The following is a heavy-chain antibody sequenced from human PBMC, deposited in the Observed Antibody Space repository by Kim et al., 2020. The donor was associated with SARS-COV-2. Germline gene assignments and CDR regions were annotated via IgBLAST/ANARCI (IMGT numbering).Heavy chain of an antibody. Sequence: ASVKVSCKASGYTFTSYGISWVRQAPGQGLEWMGWISAYNGNTNYAQKLQGRVTMTTDTSTSTAYMELRSLRSDDTAVYYCARERHSYYDILTGYYRGGWFDPWGQGTLVTVSS. CDR3: ARERHSYYDILTGYYRGGWFDP. CDR2: ISAYNGNT. J-gene: IGHJ5*02. D-gene: IGHD3-9*01. V-gene: IGHV1-18*04. CDR1: GYTFTSYG.